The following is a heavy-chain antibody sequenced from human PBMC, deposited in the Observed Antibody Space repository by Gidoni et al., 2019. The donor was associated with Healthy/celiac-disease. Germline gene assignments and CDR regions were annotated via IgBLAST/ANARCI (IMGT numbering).Heavy chain of an antibody. V-gene: IGHV4-59*08. D-gene: IGHD3-9*01. CDR1: GGSISRYY. CDR2: SYFSGST. CDR3: ARQGVWYDILTGYDYYYYGMDV. Sequence: QVQLQESGPGLVKPSEPLPFTCTVSGGSISRYYWSWIRQPPGKGLEWIGYSYFSGSTNYKPSLKSRVTISVDTSKNQFSLKLSSVTAADTDVYYCARQGVWYDILTGYDYYYYGMDVWGQGTTVTVSS. J-gene: IGHJ6*02.